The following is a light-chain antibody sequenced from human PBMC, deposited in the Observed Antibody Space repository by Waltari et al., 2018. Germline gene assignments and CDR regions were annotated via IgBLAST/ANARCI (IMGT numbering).Light chain of an antibody. Sequence: SYELTQPPSVSVSPGQTARITCSGDALPNQYAYWYQQKPGQAPVVVIYKDSERPSGLPERFSCSTSWTTVTLTISGVQAEDEADYYCQSTDSSGTSVVFGGGTKLTVL. J-gene: IGLJ2*01. V-gene: IGLV3-25*03. CDR1: ALPNQY. CDR2: KDS. CDR3: QSTDSSGTSVV.